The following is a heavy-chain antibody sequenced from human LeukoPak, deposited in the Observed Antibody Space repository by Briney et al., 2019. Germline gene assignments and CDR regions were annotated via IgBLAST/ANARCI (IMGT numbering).Heavy chain of an antibody. Sequence: SETLSLTCAVYGGSFSGYYWSWIRQPPGKGLEWIGEINHSGSTNYNPSLKSRVTISVDTSKNQFSLKLSSVTAADTAVYYCARGHLKTTRWVAFDIWGQGTMVTVSS. J-gene: IGHJ3*02. CDR1: GGSFSGYY. CDR2: INHSGST. V-gene: IGHV4-34*01. CDR3: ARGHLKTTRWVAFDI. D-gene: IGHD1-7*01.